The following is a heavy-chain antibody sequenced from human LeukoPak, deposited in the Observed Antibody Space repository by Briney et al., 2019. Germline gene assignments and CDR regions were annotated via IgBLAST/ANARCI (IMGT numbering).Heavy chain of an antibody. J-gene: IGHJ5*02. CDR3: ARRRKDLNWFDP. CDR2: INYSGHT. Sequence: SETLSLTCAVSGDSISNSDYYWGWIRQSPGKGLEWITLINYSGHTFYNPSLRSRVTISVDMPKNQFSLNLNSVTAADTAVYYCARRRKDLNWFDPWGQGTLVTVSS. CDR1: GDSISNSDYY. V-gene: IGHV4-39*01.